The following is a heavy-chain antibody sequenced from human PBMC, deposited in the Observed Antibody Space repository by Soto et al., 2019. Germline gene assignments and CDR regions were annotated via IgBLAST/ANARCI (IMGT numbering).Heavy chain of an antibody. CDR3: ARLRASSGYKWGYLDE. CDR1: GFTFSDYY. J-gene: IGHJ4*02. CDR2: IVVGSDYT. Sequence: QVQLVESGGGLVKPGGSLRLSCVASGFTFSDYYMSWIRQAPGKGLEWVSYIVVGSDYTNYADSVKGRFTISRDNAKNSLYLERNSQRAEDSAEYNCARLRASSGYKWGYLDEWGLGTLVTVSS. D-gene: IGHD5-18*01. V-gene: IGHV3-11*06.